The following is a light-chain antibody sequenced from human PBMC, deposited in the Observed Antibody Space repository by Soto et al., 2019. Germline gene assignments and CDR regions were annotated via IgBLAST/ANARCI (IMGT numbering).Light chain of an antibody. CDR1: HTISSW. V-gene: IGKV1-5*03. CDR2: KAS. CDR3: QQYESYSPWT. J-gene: IGKJ1*01. Sequence: IQMTQSPSTLSGYLEEIVTITFRASHTISSWLAWYQQKPGKAPKLLIYKASTLKSGVPSRFSGSGSGTEFTLTISNLQPDHFATYYCQQYESYSPWTFGQGTKVDI.